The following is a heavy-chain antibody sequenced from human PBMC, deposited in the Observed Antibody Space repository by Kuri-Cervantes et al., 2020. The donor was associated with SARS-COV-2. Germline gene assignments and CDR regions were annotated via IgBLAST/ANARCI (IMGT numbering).Heavy chain of an antibody. V-gene: IGHV3-11*06. CDR2: ISSSSSYT. CDR1: GFTFSDYY. Sequence: GESLKISCAASGFTFSDYYMSWIRQAPGKGLEWVSYISSSSSYTNYADSVKGRFTISRDNAKNSLYLQMNSLRAEDTAVYYCARAITMTVVVRPYFYYWGQGTPVTVSS. CDR3: ARAITMTVVVRPYFYY. J-gene: IGHJ4*02. D-gene: IGHD3-22*01.